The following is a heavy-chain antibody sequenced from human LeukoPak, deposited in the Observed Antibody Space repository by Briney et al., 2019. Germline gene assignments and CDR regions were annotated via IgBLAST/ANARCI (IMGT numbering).Heavy chain of an antibody. D-gene: IGHD1-26*01. CDR3: ARVWEWFDP. CDR2: IYYSGST. Sequence: PSETLSLTCTVSGGSISSYYWSWIRQPPGKGLEWIGYIYYSGSTNYNPSLKSRATISVDTSKNQFSLKLSSVTAADTAVYYSARVWEWFDPWGQGTLVTVSS. CDR1: GGSISSYY. J-gene: IGHJ5*02. V-gene: IGHV4-59*01.